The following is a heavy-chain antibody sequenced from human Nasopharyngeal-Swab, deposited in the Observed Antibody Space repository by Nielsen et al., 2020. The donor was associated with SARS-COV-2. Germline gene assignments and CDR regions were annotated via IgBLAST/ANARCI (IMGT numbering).Heavy chain of an antibody. CDR2: IYSGGTT. CDR3: ERALEYSSSSWDY. Sequence: GESLKISCAASGFTVSSNYMSWVRQAPGKGLEWVSVIYSGGTTYYADSVKGRFTISRDNSKNTLYLQMNSLRAEDTAVYYCERALEYSSSSWDYWGQGTLVTVSS. CDR1: GFTVSSNY. V-gene: IGHV3-53*01. J-gene: IGHJ4*02. D-gene: IGHD6-6*01.